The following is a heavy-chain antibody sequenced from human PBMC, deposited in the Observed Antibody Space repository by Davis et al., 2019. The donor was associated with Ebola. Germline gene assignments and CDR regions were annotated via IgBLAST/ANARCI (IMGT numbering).Heavy chain of an antibody. J-gene: IGHJ4*02. CDR3: ARVRYSSSWYPSPNSDY. CDR1: GYTFTDYY. CDR2: INPNSGGT. V-gene: IGHV1-2*02. D-gene: IGHD6-13*01. Sequence: ASVQVSCQASGYTFTDYYMHWVRQAPGQGLEWMGWINPNSGGTKYAQKFQGRVIMTRDTSISTAYMGLTRLRSDDTAVYYCARVRYSSSWYPSPNSDYWGQGTLVTVSS.